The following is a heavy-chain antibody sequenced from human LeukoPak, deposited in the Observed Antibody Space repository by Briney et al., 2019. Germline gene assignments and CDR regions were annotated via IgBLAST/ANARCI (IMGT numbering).Heavy chain of an antibody. CDR2: VNLDSGET. J-gene: IGHJ4*02. CDR3: ARAARRSGWPADF. V-gene: IGHV1-2*02. D-gene: IGHD6-25*01. Sequence: ASVKVSCKASGYRVTARYLHLVRQAPGQGLEWMGWVNLDSGETHLSHKFQGKVAMTRDTSITTAHMELSRLDSNDTAIYYCARAARRSGWPADFWGQGTLVTVSS. CDR1: GYRVTARY.